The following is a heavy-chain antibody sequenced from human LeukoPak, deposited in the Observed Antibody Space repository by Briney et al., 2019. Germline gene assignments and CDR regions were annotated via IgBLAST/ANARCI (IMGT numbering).Heavy chain of an antibody. CDR1: GGSISSYY. CDR3: ARVRGHYYYYGMDV. D-gene: IGHD3-10*01. V-gene: IGHV4-59*01. Sequence: SETLSLTCTVSGGSISSYYWSWIRQPPGKGLEWIGYIYYSGSTNYSPSLKSRVTISIDTSKNQFSLKLSSVTAADTAVYYCARVRGHYYYYGMDVWGQGTTVTVSS. J-gene: IGHJ6*02. CDR2: IYYSGST.